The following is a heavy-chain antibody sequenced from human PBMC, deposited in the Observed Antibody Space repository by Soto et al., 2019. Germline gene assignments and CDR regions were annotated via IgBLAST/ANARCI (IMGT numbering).Heavy chain of an antibody. D-gene: IGHD3-22*01. J-gene: IGHJ5*02. CDR2: IYYSGST. CDR3: ARARPPYYYDSTGFDP. Sequence: SETMSPTCTVSDGCISSGGYYCSWISKHPGKGLEWIGYIYYSGSTYYNPSLKSRVTISVDTSKNQFSLKLSSVTAADTAVYYCARARPPYYYDSTGFDPWGQGTLVTVSP. CDR1: DGCISSGGYY. V-gene: IGHV4-31*03.